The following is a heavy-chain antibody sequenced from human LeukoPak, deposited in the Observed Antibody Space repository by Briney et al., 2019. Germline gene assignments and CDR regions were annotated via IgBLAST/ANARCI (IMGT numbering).Heavy chain of an antibody. Sequence: GGSLRLSCAASGFTVKDNFMSWVRQAPGKGLEWVSVIYSGGSTYYADSVKGRFTISRDNSKNTLYLQMNSLRAEDTAVYYCASAPGGRYFDYWGQGTLVTVSS. CDR2: IYSGGST. D-gene: IGHD3-16*01. CDR1: GFTVKDNF. V-gene: IGHV3-53*01. J-gene: IGHJ4*02. CDR3: ASAPGGRYFDY.